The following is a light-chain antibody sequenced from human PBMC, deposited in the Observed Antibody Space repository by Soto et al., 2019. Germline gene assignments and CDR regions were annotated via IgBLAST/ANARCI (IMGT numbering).Light chain of an antibody. Sequence: EIVLTQSPATLSLSPGERATLSCRASQNISSSHIAWYQQKPGQAPRLLIYGPSGRATGIPDRFSGSGSGTDFSLSITGLEPEDFAVYYCHQSGSSPQTFGHGTKVDIK. V-gene: IGKV3-20*01. CDR1: QNISSSH. CDR3: HQSGSSPQT. CDR2: GPS. J-gene: IGKJ1*01.